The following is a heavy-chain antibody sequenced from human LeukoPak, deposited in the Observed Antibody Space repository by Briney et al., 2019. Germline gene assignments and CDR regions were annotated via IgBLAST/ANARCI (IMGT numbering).Heavy chain of an antibody. CDR2: ISGSGGST. Sequence: PGGSLRLSCAASGFTFSSYAMSWVRQAPGKGLEWVSAISGSGGSTYYADSVKGRFTISRDNSKNTLYLQMNSLRAEDTAVYYCAKGGPSVVEIAISAIDYWGQGTLVTVSS. V-gene: IGHV3-23*01. CDR3: AKGGPSVVEIAISAIDY. CDR1: GFTFSSYA. D-gene: IGHD2-21*01. J-gene: IGHJ4*02.